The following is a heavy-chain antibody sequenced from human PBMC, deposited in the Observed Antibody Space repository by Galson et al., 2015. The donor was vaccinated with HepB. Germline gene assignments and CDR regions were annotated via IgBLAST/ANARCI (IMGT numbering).Heavy chain of an antibody. V-gene: IGHV3-30*02. CDR3: AKDADFRGDYGIVDY. CDR2: IRYDGSNK. CDR1: GFTFSSYG. J-gene: IGHJ4*02. Sequence: SLRLSCAASGFTFSSYGMHWVRQAPGKGLEWVAFIRYDGSNKYYADSVKGRFTISRDNSKNTLYLQMNSLRAEDTAVYYCAKDADFRGDYGIVDYWGQGTLVTVSS. D-gene: IGHD4-17*01.